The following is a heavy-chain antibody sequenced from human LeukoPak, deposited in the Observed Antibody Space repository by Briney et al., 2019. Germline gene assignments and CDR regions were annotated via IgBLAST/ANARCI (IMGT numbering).Heavy chain of an antibody. D-gene: IGHD3-22*01. CDR1: GYIFTGYH. CDR2: INPNTGGT. J-gene: IGHJ4*02. CDR3: AKDVYWYDSSGYAVDY. V-gene: IGHV1-2*02. Sequence: ASVKVSCKASGYIFTGYHMHWVRQAPGQGLEWMGWINPNTGGTYYAQNLQGRVTMTRDTSFSTAYMELSRLASDGTAIYYCAKDVYWYDSSGYAVDYWGQGTLVTVSS.